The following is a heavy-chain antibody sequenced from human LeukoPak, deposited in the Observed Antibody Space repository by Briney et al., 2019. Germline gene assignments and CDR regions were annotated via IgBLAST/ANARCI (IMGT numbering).Heavy chain of an antibody. CDR1: GFIFSDYG. CDR2: TRFDGSIK. CDR3: ARWGGTRQYYFDY. J-gene: IGHJ4*02. D-gene: IGHD1-1*01. V-gene: IGHV3-33*01. Sequence: SGGSLRLSCAVSGFIFSDYGFHWVRQAPGKGLEWVAVTRFDGSIKQYADSVKGRFTISRDDSKNTLYLQMNSLKSEDTAVYYCARWGGTRQYYFDYWGRGTLVTVPS.